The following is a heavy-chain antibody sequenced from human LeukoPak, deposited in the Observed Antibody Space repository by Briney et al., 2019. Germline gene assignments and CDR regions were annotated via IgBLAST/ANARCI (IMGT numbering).Heavy chain of an antibody. CDR2: IYYSGST. V-gene: IGHV4-30-4*08. CDR1: GGSISSGDYY. J-gene: IGHJ4*01. CDR3: SRLPPSYDYVWGSYRFGYFDY. D-gene: IGHD3-16*02. Sequence: SETLSLTCTVFGGSISSGDYYWSWIRQPPGKGLEWIGYIYYSGSTYYNPSLKSRVTISVDTSKNQFSLKLSSVTAADTAVYYCSRLPPSYDYVWGSYRFGYFDYWGPGTTVTVSS.